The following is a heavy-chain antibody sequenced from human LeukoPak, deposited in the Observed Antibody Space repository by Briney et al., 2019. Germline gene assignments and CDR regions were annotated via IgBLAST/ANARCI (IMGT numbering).Heavy chain of an antibody. V-gene: IGHV1-46*01. CDR1: GYTFTNYY. CDR2: INPSGGST. Sequence: ASVKVSCKASGYTFTNYYLHWVRQAPGQGLEWMGLINPSGGSTSYAQKFQGRVTMTRDTSTSTIYMELSSMRSDDTAVYYCARSRGYDFLYVPYYFDYWGQGTLVTVSS. CDR3: ARSRGYDFLYVPYYFDY. D-gene: IGHD3-3*01. J-gene: IGHJ4*02.